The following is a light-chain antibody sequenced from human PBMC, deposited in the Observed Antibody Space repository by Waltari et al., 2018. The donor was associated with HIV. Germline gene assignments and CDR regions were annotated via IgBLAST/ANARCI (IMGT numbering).Light chain of an antibody. CDR2: RNN. V-gene: IGLV1-47*01. J-gene: IGLJ3*02. CDR3: AAWDDSLSGWV. Sequence: QSMLTQPPSASGTPGQRVTISCSGSSSNIGSNYVYWYQQVPGTAPKLLMYRNNQRPSGAPDRFSGSKSGTAASLDISGLRSEDEAEYYCAAWDDSLSGWVFGGGTKLTVL. CDR1: SSNIGSNY.